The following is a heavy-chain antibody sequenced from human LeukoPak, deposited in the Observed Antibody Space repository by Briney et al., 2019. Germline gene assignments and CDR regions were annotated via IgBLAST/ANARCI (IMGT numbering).Heavy chain of an antibody. Sequence: SETLSLTCTVSAYSISGDYYWGWIRQPPGKGLEWIGSIYYSGSTYYNPSLKSRVTISVDTSKNLFSLKVTSVTAADAAVYYCARGHTSVVTAIPYYFDYWGQGTLVTVSS. D-gene: IGHD2-21*02. CDR2: IYYSGST. CDR1: AYSISGDYY. V-gene: IGHV4-38-2*02. CDR3: ARGHTSVVTAIPYYFDY. J-gene: IGHJ4*02.